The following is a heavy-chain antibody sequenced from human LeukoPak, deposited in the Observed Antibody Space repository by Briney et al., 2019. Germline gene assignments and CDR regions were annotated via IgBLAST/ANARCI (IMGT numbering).Heavy chain of an antibody. CDR3: ARGDYNGNPDFDS. CDR2: ISYSGST. D-gene: IGHD2-8*01. Sequence: SETLSLTCTVSGGSISSYYWNWIRQPPGGRLEWLGYISYSGSTNYNPSLKSRVTISVDTSKNHFSLNLSSVTAADTAVYYCARGDYNGNPDFDSWGQGTLVTVSS. J-gene: IGHJ4*02. V-gene: IGHV4-59*01. CDR1: GGSISSYY.